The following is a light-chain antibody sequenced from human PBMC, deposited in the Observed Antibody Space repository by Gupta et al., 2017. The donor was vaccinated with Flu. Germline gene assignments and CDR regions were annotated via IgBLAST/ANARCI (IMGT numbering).Light chain of an antibody. CDR1: IGAGYD. V-gene: IGLV1-40*01. CDR3: QSYDSSLRGV. Sequence: QSVLTQPPSVSGSPGQRVTISCTGIGAGYDVHWYQQLPGTAPKVLIFGSTTRPSGVPDRFSGSKSGTSASLAITGLQAEDEADYYCQSYDSSLRGVFGTGTKVTVL. J-gene: IGLJ1*01. CDR2: GST.